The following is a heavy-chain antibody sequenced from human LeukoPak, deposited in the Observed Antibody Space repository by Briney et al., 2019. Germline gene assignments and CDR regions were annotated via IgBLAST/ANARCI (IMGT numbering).Heavy chain of an antibody. CDR1: GGSITSYY. Sequence: NPSETLSLTCSVFGGSITSYYWSWIRQPAGKGLEWIGRIYTSGSTAYNPSLKSRVTMSVDTSKNQFSLKLYPVTAADTAVYYCARSGGSGTYYDGSFDYWGQGTLVTVSS. CDR3: ARSGGSGTYYDGSFDY. D-gene: IGHD1-26*01. CDR2: IYTSGST. V-gene: IGHV4-4*07. J-gene: IGHJ4*02.